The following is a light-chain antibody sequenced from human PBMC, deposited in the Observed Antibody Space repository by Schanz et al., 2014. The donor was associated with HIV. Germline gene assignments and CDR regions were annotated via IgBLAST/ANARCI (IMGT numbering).Light chain of an antibody. V-gene: IGKV1-39*01. CDR2: AAS. CDR3: QQSFVPPWT. Sequence: DIQMTQSPSTLSAFVGDRVTITCRASQGISSYLAWYQQKPGKAPKLLIYAASTLQSGVPSRFSGSASGTDFTLTISSLQHEDFAIYYCQQSFVPPWTFGQGTKVEVK. J-gene: IGKJ1*01. CDR1: QGISSY.